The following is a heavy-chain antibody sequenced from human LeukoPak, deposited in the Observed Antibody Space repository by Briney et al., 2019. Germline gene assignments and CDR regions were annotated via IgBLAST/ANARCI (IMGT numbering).Heavy chain of an antibody. V-gene: IGHV3-30-3*01. CDR3: ARVGGEDSSSWYASYFDY. Sequence: PGGSLRLSCAASGFTFSSYAMHWVRQAPGKGLEWVAVISYDGSNKYYADSVKGRFTISRDNSKSTLYLQMNSLRAEDTAVYYCARVGGEDSSSWYASYFDYWGQGTLVTVSS. D-gene: IGHD6-13*01. CDR2: ISYDGSNK. CDR1: GFTFSSYA. J-gene: IGHJ4*02.